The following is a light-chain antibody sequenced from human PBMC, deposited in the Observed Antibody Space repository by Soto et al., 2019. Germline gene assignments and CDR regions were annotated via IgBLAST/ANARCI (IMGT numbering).Light chain of an antibody. Sequence: ALTQPASVSESPGQSITISCTGTSSDVGSYEFVSWYQQYPGKAPKLMIYEGSKRPSGVSDRFSGSKSGNTASLTISGLQAEDEADYFCCSYAGGSNVFGAGTKLTVL. J-gene: IGLJ1*01. CDR3: CSYAGGSNV. CDR1: SSDVGSYEF. CDR2: EGS. V-gene: IGLV2-23*03.